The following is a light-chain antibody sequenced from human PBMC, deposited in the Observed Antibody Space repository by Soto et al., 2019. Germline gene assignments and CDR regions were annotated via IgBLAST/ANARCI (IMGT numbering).Light chain of an antibody. J-gene: IGKJ1*01. V-gene: IGKV1-5*03. CDR3: QQYNSYSWT. CDR1: QSISSW. Sequence: DIQMTQSPSTLSASVGDRVTITCRASQSISSWLAWYQQKPGKAPKLLIYKASSLESGVPSRFSGSGSGTELTLTISSLQPDDFATYYCQQYNSYSWTFGQGTKV. CDR2: KAS.